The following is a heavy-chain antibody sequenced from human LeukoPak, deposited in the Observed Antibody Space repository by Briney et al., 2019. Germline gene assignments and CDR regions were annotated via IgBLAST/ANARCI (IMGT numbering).Heavy chain of an antibody. CDR1: GFTFSSYG. J-gene: IGHJ5*02. CDR2: IRYDGSNK. V-gene: IGHV3-30*02. Sequence: GGSLRLSCAASGFTFSSYGTHWVRQAPGKGLEWVAFIRYDGSNKYYADSVKGRFTISRDNSKNTLYLQMNSLRAEDTAVYYCAKDHSRSWYRWFDPWGQGTLVTVSS. D-gene: IGHD6-13*01. CDR3: AKDHSRSWYRWFDP.